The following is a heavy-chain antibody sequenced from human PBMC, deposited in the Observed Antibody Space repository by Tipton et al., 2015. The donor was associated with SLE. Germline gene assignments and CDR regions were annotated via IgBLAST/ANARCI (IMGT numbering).Heavy chain of an antibody. J-gene: IGHJ3*02. V-gene: IGHV4-39*07. D-gene: IGHD3-3*01. CDR1: GGSISSSSYY. CDR2: INHSGST. CDR3: ARDAFHFGVVAVRPFDI. Sequence: LRLSCTVSGGSISSSSYYWGWIRQPPGKGLEWIGEINHSGSTNYNPSLKSRVTISVDTSKNQFSLKLSSVTPEDTAVYYCARDAFHFGVVAVRPFDIWGQGTMVTVSS.